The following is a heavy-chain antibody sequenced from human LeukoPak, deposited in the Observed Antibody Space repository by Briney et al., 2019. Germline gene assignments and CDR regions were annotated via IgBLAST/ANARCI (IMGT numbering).Heavy chain of an antibody. CDR3: ATRRGFELFFDL. CDR1: GGSITSGYYS. CDR2: IYDSGNT. V-gene: IGHV4-61*01. Sequence: SQTLSLTCTVSGGSITSGYYSWNWIRQVPGKGLEWIGHIYDSGNTNYNPSLKSRVTILADTSKSQFSLKLNSVTAADTAVYFCATRRGFELFFDLWGQGTRVTVSS. J-gene: IGHJ4*02. D-gene: IGHD3-10*01.